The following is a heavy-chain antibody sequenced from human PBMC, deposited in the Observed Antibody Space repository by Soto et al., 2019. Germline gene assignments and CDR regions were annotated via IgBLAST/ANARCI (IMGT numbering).Heavy chain of an antibody. J-gene: IGHJ5*02. V-gene: IGHV1-18*01. CDR1: GYTFTTYG. Sequence: QVQLVQSGAEVKKPGASVKVSCKASGYTFTTYGISWVRQAPGQGLEWMGWISAYNGNTNYAQKLQGRVTMTIDTSTSTAYMELRSLRSDDTAMYYCARDYYGSGRLNAHNWFDPWGQGTLVTVSS. CDR3: ARDYYGSGRLNAHNWFDP. CDR2: ISAYNGNT. D-gene: IGHD3-10*01.